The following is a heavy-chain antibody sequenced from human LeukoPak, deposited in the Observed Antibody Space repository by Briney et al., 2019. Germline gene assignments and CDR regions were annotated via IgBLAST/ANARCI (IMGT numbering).Heavy chain of an antibody. D-gene: IGHD2-8*01. Sequence: ASVTVSCKASGYTFTSYDINWVRQATAQGLEWMGWMNLNSGNTGYAQKFQGRVTITRNTSISTAYMELSSLRSEDTAVYYCPRAPSYYIVLMVYAFSHPYYFDYWGQGTLVTVSS. CDR2: MNLNSGNT. CDR1: GYTFTSYD. CDR3: PRAPSYYIVLMVYAFSHPYYFDY. V-gene: IGHV1-8*03. J-gene: IGHJ4*02.